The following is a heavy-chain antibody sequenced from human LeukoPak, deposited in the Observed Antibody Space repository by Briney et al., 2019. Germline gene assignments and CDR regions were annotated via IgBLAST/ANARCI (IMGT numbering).Heavy chain of an antibody. V-gene: IGHV4-31*03. CDR2: IYYSGST. CDR1: GGSISSGGYY. J-gene: IGHJ3*02. Sequence: SETLSLTCTVSGGSISSGGYYWSWIRQHXGKGLEWIGYIYYSGSTYYNPSLKSRVTISVDTSKNQFSLKLSSVTAADTAVYYCARGGYSGYDHDAFDIWGQGTMVTVSS. CDR3: ARGGYSGYDHDAFDI. D-gene: IGHD5-12*01.